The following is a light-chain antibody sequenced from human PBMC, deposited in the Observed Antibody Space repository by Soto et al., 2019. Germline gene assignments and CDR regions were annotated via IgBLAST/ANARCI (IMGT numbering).Light chain of an antibody. J-gene: IGLJ2*01. CDR1: SSNIGSHT. CDR3: AAWDGSLNGVV. CDR2: SSN. V-gene: IGLV1-44*01. Sequence: QSVLTQPPSASGTLGQRVTIPCSGSSSNIGSHTVNWYQQLPGTAPKLLVYSSNQRPSGVPDRFSGSKSGTSASLAISGLQSEDEADYYCAAWDGSLNGVVFGGGTKLTVL.